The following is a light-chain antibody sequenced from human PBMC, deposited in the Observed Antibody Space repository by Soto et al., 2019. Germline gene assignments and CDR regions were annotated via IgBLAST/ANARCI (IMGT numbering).Light chain of an antibody. CDR1: SSNIGAGFD. J-gene: IGLJ3*02. Sequence: QSVLTQPPSVSGAPGQRVTISCTGSSSNIGAGFDVHWYHQIAGTAPKLLIYDSNSRPSGIPDRFSGSKSGTSATLGITGLQTGDEADYYCGTWDNSLRSWVFGGGTKVTVL. CDR3: GTWDNSLRSWV. CDR2: DSN. V-gene: IGLV1-51*01.